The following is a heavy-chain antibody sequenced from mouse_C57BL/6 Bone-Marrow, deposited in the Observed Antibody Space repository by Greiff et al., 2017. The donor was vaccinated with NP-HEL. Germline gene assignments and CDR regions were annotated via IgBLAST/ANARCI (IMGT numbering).Heavy chain of an antibody. CDR1: GFSLTSYA. D-gene: IGHD4-1*01. Sequence: VKLVESGPGLVAPSQSLSITCTVSGFSLTSYAISWVRQPPGKGLEWLGVIWTGGGTNYNSALKSRLSISKDNTKSQVFLKMNSLQTDDTARYYCARGPLWDVVYFDYWGQGTTLTVSS. V-gene: IGHV2-9-1*01. CDR3: ARGPLWDVVYFDY. J-gene: IGHJ2*01. CDR2: IWTGGGT.